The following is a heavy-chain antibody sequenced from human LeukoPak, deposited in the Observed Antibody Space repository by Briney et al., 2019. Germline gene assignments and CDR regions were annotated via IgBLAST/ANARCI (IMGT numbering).Heavy chain of an antibody. CDR3: ARVFYDFWSGGFDP. CDR1: GASISSRSYY. J-gene: IGHJ5*02. D-gene: IGHD3-3*01. Sequence: SQTLSLTCTVSGASISSRSYYWSWIRQHPGKGLEWIGYIYYSGNTYYNPSLKRRVTISVDTSKNQFSLKLSSVTAADTAVYYCARVFYDFWSGGFDPWGQGTLVTVSS. V-gene: IGHV4-31*03. CDR2: IYYSGNT.